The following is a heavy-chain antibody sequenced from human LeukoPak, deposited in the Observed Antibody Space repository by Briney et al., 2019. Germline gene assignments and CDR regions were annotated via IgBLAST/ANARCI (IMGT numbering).Heavy chain of an antibody. V-gene: IGHV4-59*01. CDR2: IYYSGST. Sequence: SETLSLTCTVSGGSISSYYWSWIRQPPGKGLEWIGYIYYSGSTNYNPSLKSRVTISVDTSKNQFSLKLSSVTAADTAVYYCARVSSPQLEMATILGSPFDYWGQGTLVTVSS. CDR1: GGSISSYY. D-gene: IGHD5-24*01. CDR3: ARVSSPQLEMATILGSPFDY. J-gene: IGHJ4*02.